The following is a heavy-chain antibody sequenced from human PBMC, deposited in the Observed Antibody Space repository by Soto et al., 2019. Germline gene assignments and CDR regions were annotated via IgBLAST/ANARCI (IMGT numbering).Heavy chain of an antibody. CDR1: GFTFSGSA. D-gene: IGHD3-10*01. V-gene: IGHV3-73*01. CDR2: IRSKANSYAT. CDR3: TRLRDGSGSYDWFDP. Sequence: PGGSLRLSCAASGFTFSGSAMHWVRQASGKGLEWVGRIRSKANSYATAYAASVKGRFTISRDDSKNTAYLQMNSLKTEDTAVYYCTRLRDGSGSYDWFDPWGQGTLVTVSS. J-gene: IGHJ5*02.